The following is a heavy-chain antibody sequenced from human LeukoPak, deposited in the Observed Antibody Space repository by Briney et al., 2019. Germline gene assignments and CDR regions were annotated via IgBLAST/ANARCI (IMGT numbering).Heavy chain of an antibody. J-gene: IGHJ4*02. Sequence: PGGSLRLSCAASGFTFSSYAMSWVRQAPGKGLEWVSAISGSGGSTYYADSVKGRFTISRDNSKNTLYLQMNSLRAEDTAVYYCAKSRLVGATKGTTPTDYWGQGTLVTVSS. D-gene: IGHD1-26*01. CDR3: AKSRLVGATKGTTPTDY. CDR1: GFTFSSYA. CDR2: ISGSGGST. V-gene: IGHV3-23*01.